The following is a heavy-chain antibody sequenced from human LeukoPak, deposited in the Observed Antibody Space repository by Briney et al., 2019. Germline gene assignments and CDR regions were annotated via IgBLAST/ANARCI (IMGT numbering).Heavy chain of an antibody. CDR1: GFTFDDYA. D-gene: IGHD3-10*01. CDR2: ISWNSGSI. J-gene: IGHJ4*02. V-gene: IGHV3-9*01. CDR3: ANALVRDGRLFDY. Sequence: PGGSLRLSCAASGFTFDDYAMHWVRQVPGKGLEWVSGISWNSGSIGYGDSVKGRFTISRDNAKNSLYLQMNSLRAEDTALYYCANALVRDGRLFDYWGQGTLVTVSS.